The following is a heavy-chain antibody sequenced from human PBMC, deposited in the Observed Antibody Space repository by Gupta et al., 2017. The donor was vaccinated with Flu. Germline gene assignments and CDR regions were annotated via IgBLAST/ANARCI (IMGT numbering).Heavy chain of an antibody. J-gene: IGHJ6*02. Sequence: EVQLVESGGGLVQPGGSLRLSCAASGFPFSDHYMDWVRQAPGKGLEWVGRSKNKPNSYNTEYAASVKGRFSISRDESKNSLYLQMNSLKTEDTAVYYCAREVPWFGDKFHYGMDVWGQGTAVTVSS. CDR2: SKNKPNSYNT. D-gene: IGHD3-10*01. CDR3: AREVPWFGDKFHYGMDV. CDR1: GFPFSDHY. V-gene: IGHV3-72*01.